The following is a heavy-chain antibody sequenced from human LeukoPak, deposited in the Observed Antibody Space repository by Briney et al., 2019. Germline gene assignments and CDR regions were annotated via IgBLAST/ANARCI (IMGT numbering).Heavy chain of an antibody. D-gene: IGHD3-16*02. CDR1: GFTFSSYA. V-gene: IGHV3-23*01. CDR2: ISGSGGST. CDR3: AKDKDVWGSYRSPDY. Sequence: PGGSLRPSCAASGFTFSSYAMSWVRQAPGKGLEWVSAISGSGGSTYYADSVKGRFTISRDNSKNTLYLQMNSLRAEDTAVYYCAKDKDVWGSYRSPDYWGQGTLVTVSS. J-gene: IGHJ4*02.